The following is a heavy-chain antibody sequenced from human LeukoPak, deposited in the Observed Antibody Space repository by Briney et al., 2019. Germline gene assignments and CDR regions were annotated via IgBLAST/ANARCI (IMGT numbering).Heavy chain of an antibody. CDR2: ISWNSGSI. J-gene: IGHJ3*02. D-gene: IGHD3-10*01. CDR3: ARESYGDAFDI. Sequence: PGGSLRLSCAASGFTFDDYAMHWVRQAPGKGLEWVSGISWNSGSIGYADSVKGRFTISRDNAKNSLYLQMNSLRAEDTALYYCARESYGDAFDIWGQGTMVTVSS. CDR1: GFTFDDYA. V-gene: IGHV3-9*01.